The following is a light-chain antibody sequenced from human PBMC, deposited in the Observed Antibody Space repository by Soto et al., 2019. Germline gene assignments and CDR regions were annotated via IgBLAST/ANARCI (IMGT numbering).Light chain of an antibody. Sequence: QSAMTQPPSASGSPGQSVTISCTGTSSDVGAYKYVSWYQQYPGKAPKLMIYEVSKRPSGVPDRFSGSKSGNTASLTVSGLQAEGESDYYCISYVGSEIWVFGGGTKLTVL. V-gene: IGLV2-8*01. CDR2: EVS. CDR3: ISYVGSEIWV. CDR1: SSDVGAYKY. J-gene: IGLJ3*02.